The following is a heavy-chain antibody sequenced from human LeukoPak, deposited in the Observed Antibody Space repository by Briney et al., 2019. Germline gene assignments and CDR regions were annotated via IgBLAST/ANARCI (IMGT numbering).Heavy chain of an antibody. D-gene: IGHD2-2*01. CDR2: INHSGST. V-gene: IGHV4-34*01. J-gene: IGHJ2*01. Sequence: SETLSLTCNVSSGSISSYYWSWIRQPPGKGLEWIGEINHSGSTNYNPSLKSRVTISVDTSKNQFSLKLNSVTAADTAVYYCARDRKYDWYFDLWGRGTLVTVSS. CDR3: ARDRKYDWYFDL. CDR1: SGSISSYY.